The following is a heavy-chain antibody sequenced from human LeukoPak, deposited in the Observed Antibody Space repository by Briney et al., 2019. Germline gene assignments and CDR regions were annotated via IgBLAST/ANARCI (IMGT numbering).Heavy chain of an antibody. V-gene: IGHV1-2*02. CDR3: ARGGIVVVPAANWFAP. Sequence: ASVKVSCKASGYTFTGYYMHWVRQAPGQGLEWMGWINPNSGGTNYAQKFQGRVTMTRDTSISTAYMELSRLRSDDTAVYYCARGGIVVVPAANWFAPWGQGTLVTVSS. J-gene: IGHJ5*02. CDR2: INPNSGGT. CDR1: GYTFTGYY. D-gene: IGHD2-2*01.